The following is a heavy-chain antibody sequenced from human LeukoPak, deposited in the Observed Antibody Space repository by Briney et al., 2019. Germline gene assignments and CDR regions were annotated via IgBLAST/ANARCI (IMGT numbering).Heavy chain of an antibody. CDR3: ARVFVSGYSSSWRGGGFDY. Sequence: ASVKVSCKASGYTFTSYGISWVRQAPGQGLEWMGWISAYNGNTNYAQKLQGRVTMTTDTSTSTAYMELRSLRSDDTAVYYCARVFVSGYSSSWRGGGFDYWGQGTLVTVSS. V-gene: IGHV1-18*01. J-gene: IGHJ4*02. CDR2: ISAYNGNT. CDR1: GYTFTSYG. D-gene: IGHD6-13*01.